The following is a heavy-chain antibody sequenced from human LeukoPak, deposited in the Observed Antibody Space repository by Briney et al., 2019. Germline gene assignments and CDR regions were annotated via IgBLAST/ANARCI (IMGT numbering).Heavy chain of an antibody. D-gene: IGHD2-8*01. J-gene: IGHJ6*03. Sequence: SETLSLTCAVYGGSFSGYYWSWIRQPPGKGLEWIGEIYHSGSTNYNPSLKSRVTISVDTSKNQFSLKLSSVTAADTAVYYCARGHCTNGVCYRYYYYYYMDVWGKGTTVTVSS. V-gene: IGHV4-34*01. CDR3: ARGHCTNGVCYRYYYYYYMDV. CDR2: IYHSGST. CDR1: GGSFSGYY.